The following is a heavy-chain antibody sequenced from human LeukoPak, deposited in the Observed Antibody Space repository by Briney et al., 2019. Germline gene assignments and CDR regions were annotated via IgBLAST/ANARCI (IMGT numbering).Heavy chain of an antibody. CDR3: AKPSYGSAVHPLQGFDY. D-gene: IGHD3-10*01. Sequence: GGSLRLSCAASGFTFSNYGMTWVRQAPGKGLEWVSTISGSGHNTYYADSVKGRFTISRDNSKNTLYLQMNSLRAEDTAVYYCAKPSYGSAVHPLQGFDYWGQGTLVTVSS. V-gene: IGHV3-23*01. CDR2: ISGSGHNT. J-gene: IGHJ4*02. CDR1: GFTFSNYG.